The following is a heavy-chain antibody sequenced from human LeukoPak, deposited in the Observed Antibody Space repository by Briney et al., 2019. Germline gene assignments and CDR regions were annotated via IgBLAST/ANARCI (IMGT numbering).Heavy chain of an antibody. CDR2: IKQDGSEK. CDR1: EFTFSSYW. Sequence: GGSLRLSCAASEFTFSSYWMSWVRQAPGKGLEWVASIKQDGSEKYYVDSVKGRFTISRDNAKNSLYLQMSSLRAEDTAVYYCARTGGHWGQGTLVTVSS. J-gene: IGHJ4*02. D-gene: IGHD1-14*01. CDR3: ARTGGH. V-gene: IGHV3-7*01.